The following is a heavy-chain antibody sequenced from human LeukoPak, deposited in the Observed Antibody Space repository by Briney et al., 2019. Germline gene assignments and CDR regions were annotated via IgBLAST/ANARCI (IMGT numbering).Heavy chain of an antibody. V-gene: IGHV1-69*04. CDR2: VIPILGVA. D-gene: IGHD3-22*01. J-gene: IGHJ4*02. CDR3: AREGDYYDSSGYYSHFDY. Sequence: ASLKVSCKASGGTFSSYAISWVRQAPGQGLEWMGRVIPILGVANYAQKFQGRVTITADKSTSTAYMELSGLRSEDTAVYYCAREGDYYDSSGYYSHFDYWGQGTLVTVSS. CDR1: GGTFSSYA.